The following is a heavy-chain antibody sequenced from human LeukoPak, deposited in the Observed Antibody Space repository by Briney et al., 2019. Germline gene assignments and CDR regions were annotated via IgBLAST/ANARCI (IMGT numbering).Heavy chain of an antibody. Sequence: PSQTRSLTCAVSGGSISSGGYSWSWIRQPPGKGLEWIGYIYHSGSTYYNPSLKSRVTISVDTSKNQFSLKLSSVTAADTAVYYCARGHSSGWQFDYWGQGTLVTVSS. V-gene: IGHV4-30-2*01. CDR3: ARGHSSGWQFDY. CDR2: IYHSGST. J-gene: IGHJ4*02. D-gene: IGHD6-19*01. CDR1: GGSISSGGYS.